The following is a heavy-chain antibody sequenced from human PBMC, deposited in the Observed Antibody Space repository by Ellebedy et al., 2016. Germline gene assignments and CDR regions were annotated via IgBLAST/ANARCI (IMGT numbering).Heavy chain of an antibody. CDR1: GFTFSSYG. D-gene: IGHD2-2*01. J-gene: IGHJ6*02. V-gene: IGHV3-33*08. CDR2: IWYDGSNK. Sequence: GGSLRLSCAASGFTFSSYGMHWVRQAPGKGLEWVAVIWYDGSNKYHADSVKGRFTISRDNSKNTLYLQMHRLRAEDTAVYYCAREAGAVVVPATRARDYYYGMDVWGQGTTVTVSS. CDR3: AREAGAVVVPATRARDYYYGMDV.